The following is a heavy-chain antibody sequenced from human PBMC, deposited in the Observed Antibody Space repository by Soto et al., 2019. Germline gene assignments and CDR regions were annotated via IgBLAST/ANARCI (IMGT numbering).Heavy chain of an antibody. V-gene: IGHV1-69*01. CDR2: IIPIFGTA. D-gene: IGHD3-22*01. J-gene: IGHJ3*02. Sequence: QVQLVQSGAEVKKPGSSVKVSCKASGGTFSSYAISWVRQAPGQGLEWMGGIIPIFGTANYAQKFQGRVTITADESTSTAYMELSSLRSEDTAVYYCARCGDDNSYDSSGAFDIWGQGTMVTVSS. CDR3: ARCGDDNSYDSSGAFDI. CDR1: GGTFSSYA.